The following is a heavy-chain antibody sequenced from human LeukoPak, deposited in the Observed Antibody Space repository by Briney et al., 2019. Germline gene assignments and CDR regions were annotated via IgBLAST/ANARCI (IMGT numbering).Heavy chain of an antibody. CDR3: ARDVYCSGGSCYNWFDP. CDR1: AYTFTSYG. CDR2: INTNTGNP. J-gene: IGHJ5*02. D-gene: IGHD2-15*01. Sequence: ASVKVSCKASAYTFTSYGISWVRQAPGQGLEWMGWINTNTGNPTYAQGFTGRFVFSLDTSVSTAYLQISSLKAEDTAVYYCARDVYCSGGSCYNWFDPWGQGTLVTVSS. V-gene: IGHV7-4-1*02.